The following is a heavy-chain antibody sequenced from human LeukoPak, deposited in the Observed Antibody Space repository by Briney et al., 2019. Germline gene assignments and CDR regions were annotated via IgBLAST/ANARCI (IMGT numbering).Heavy chain of an antibody. V-gene: IGHV5-51*01. CDR2: IYPGDSDT. CDR1: GYRFTDYW. Sequence: PGESLKISCKGSGYRFTDYWIGWVRQMPGKGLEWMGIIYPGDSDTRYSPSFQGQVTISADKPINTAHLQWSSLKASDTAMYYCARGAAGTTPDYYYFGLDVWGQGTTVRVSS. D-gene: IGHD1-7*01. J-gene: IGHJ6*02. CDR3: ARGAAGTTPDYYYFGLDV.